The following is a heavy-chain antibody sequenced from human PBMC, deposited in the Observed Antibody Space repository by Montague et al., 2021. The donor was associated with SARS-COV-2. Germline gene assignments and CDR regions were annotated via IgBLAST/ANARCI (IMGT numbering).Heavy chain of an antibody. CDR2: IYYTGST. CDR3: AGHMSGCSKGRCHAYYYGWDV. V-gene: IGHV4-59*08. D-gene: IGHD2-2*01. Sequence: SETLSLTCTVSGGSISSSYWSWIRQPPGKGLEWIGYIYYTGSTDYNPSLKSRVTISVDTSKNQLSLKLISVTAADTAVYFCAGHMSGCSKGRCHAYYYGWDVWGQGTTVTVSS. CDR1: GGSISSSY. J-gene: IGHJ6*02.